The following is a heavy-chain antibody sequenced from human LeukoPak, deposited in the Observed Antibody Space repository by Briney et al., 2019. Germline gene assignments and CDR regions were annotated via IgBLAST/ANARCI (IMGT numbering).Heavy chain of an antibody. J-gene: IGHJ4*02. CDR3: AREIFGSGSYPDF. CDR2: LHDGGHK. CDR1: GFSFDTYA. V-gene: IGHV3-33*01. Sequence: GRSLRLSCAASGFSFDTYAMHWVRQAPGQGLEWVALLHDGGHKFYSNSVRGQFTISRDNSKNTVYLQMNNLRPDDTAVYYCAREIFGSGSYPDFWGQGTLVTVSS. D-gene: IGHD3-10*01.